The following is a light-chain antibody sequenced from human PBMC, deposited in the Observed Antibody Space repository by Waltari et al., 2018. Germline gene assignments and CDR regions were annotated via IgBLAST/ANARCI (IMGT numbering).Light chain of an antibody. V-gene: IGKV3-20*01. J-gene: IGKJ1*01. CDR3: QHYVRLPAT. Sequence: VFTQPPATLSLSPGEIPTLACRASQSVGRSLAWYQQKPGQAPRLLIYDASRRATGIPDRFSGSGSGTDFSLTISTLEPEDFAVYYCQHYVRLPATFGQGTKVEI. CDR1: QSVGRS. CDR2: DAS.